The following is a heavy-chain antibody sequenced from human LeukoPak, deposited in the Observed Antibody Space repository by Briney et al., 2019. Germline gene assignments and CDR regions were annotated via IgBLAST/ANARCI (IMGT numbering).Heavy chain of an antibody. CDR1: GGSISSSSYY. V-gene: IGHV4-39*01. CDR3: ARHGSIFGVVIHFDY. J-gene: IGHJ4*02. D-gene: IGHD3-3*01. CDR2: IYYSGST. Sequence: SETLSLTCTVSGGSISSSSYYWGWIRQPPGKGLEWIGSIYYSGSTYYNPSLKSRVTISVDTSKNQFSLKLSSVTAADTAVYYCARHGSIFGVVIHFDYWGQGTLVTVSS.